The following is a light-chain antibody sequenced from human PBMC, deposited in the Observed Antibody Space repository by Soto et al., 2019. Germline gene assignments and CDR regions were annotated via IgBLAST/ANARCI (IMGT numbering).Light chain of an antibody. J-gene: IGKJ2*01. CDR1: QSIDIW. V-gene: IGKV1-5*03. Sequence: DIQMTQSPSTLSASVGDSVTITCRASQSIDIWLAWYQQKPGKATKVLMYQAARLESWVPSRFSGSGSGTDSTLTISSRQPDDFATYYCQLENTYSRDTFGQGTKVEIK. CDR3: QLENTYSRDT. CDR2: QAA.